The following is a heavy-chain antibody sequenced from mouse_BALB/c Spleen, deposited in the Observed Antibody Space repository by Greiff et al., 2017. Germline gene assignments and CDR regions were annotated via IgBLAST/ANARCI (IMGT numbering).Heavy chain of an antibody. CDR1: GFTFSSFG. J-gene: IGHJ4*01. V-gene: IGHV5-17*02. Sequence: EVQGVESGGGLVQPGGSRKLSCAASGFTFSSFGMHWVRQAPEKGLEWVAYISSGSSTIYYADTVKGRFTISRDNPKNTLFLQMTSLRSEDTAMYYCARRWDYAMDYWGQGTSVTVSS. CDR3: ARRWDYAMDY. D-gene: IGHD2-3*01. CDR2: ISSGSSTI.